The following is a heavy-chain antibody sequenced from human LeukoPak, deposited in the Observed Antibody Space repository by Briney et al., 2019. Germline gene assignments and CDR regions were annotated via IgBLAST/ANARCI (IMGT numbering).Heavy chain of an antibody. CDR2: INHSGST. V-gene: IGHV4-34*01. D-gene: IGHD5-12*01. CDR3: ARDFGDIVAAFDI. Sequence: SETLSLTCAVYGGSFSGYYWSWIRQPPGKGLEWIGEINHSGSTNYNPSLKSRVTISLDTSKNQFSLKLSSVTAADTAVYYCARDFGDIVAAFDIWGQGTVVTVSA. J-gene: IGHJ3*02. CDR1: GGSFSGYY.